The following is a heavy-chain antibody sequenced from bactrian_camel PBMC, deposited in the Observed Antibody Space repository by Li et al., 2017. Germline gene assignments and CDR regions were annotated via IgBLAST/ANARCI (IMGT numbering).Heavy chain of an antibody. D-gene: IGHD2*01. V-gene: IGHV3S40*01. CDR3: GTDLVWSENCHTRTDFPH. CDR2: IYPSGNSA. J-gene: IGHJ4*01. CDR1: GFMFTNYD. Sequence: VQLVESGGGLVQPGGSLRLSCATSGFMFTNYDMGWVRQAPGKEREGVAAIYPSGNSADYVAFAEGRFTISRDNGKNQLFLQMNSLKPEDTAIYYCGTDLVWSENCHTRTDFPHWGQGTQVTVST.